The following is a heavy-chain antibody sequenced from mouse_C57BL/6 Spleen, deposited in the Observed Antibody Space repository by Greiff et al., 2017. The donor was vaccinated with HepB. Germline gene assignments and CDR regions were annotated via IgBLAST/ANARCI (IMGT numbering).Heavy chain of an antibody. D-gene: IGHD3-2*02. CDR1: GYTFTSYW. J-gene: IGHJ2*01. Sequence: VQLQQPGAELVKPGASVKLSCKASGYTFTSYWMQWVKQRPGQGLEWIGEIDPSDSYTNYNQKFKGKATLTVDTSSSTAYMQLSSLTSEDSAVYYCARQLRLRMNYFDYWGQGTTLTVSS. CDR2: IDPSDSYT. V-gene: IGHV1-50*01. CDR3: ARQLRLRMNYFDY.